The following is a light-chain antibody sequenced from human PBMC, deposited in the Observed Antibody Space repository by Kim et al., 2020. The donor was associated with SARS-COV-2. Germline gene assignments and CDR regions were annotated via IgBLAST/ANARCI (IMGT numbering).Light chain of an antibody. CDR3: QQYATSPET. Sequence: ENVLTQSPGTLPLSPGERATLSCRASQSVSSNFLAWYQQKAGQAPRLLIYSAFSRASGIPDRFSGSGSGTDFTLTISTLEPEDFAVYYCQQYATSPETFGQGTKEDIK. CDR2: SAF. CDR1: QSVSSNF. V-gene: IGKV3-20*01. J-gene: IGKJ1*01.